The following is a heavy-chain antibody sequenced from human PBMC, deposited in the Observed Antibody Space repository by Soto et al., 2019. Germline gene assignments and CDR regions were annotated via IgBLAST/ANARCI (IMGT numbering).Heavy chain of an antibody. J-gene: IGHJ2*01. V-gene: IGHV4-34*01. CDR3: ARPAKSHYYDSSGYYYSPRNWYFDL. CDR2: INHSGST. Sequence: QVQLQQWGAGLLKPSETLSLTCAVYGGSFSGYYWSWIRQPPGKGLEWIGEINHSGSTNYNPSLKSRVTLSVDTSKNQFSLKLSSVTAADTAVYYCARPAKSHYYDSSGYYYSPRNWYFDLWGRGTLVTVSS. D-gene: IGHD3-22*01. CDR1: GGSFSGYY.